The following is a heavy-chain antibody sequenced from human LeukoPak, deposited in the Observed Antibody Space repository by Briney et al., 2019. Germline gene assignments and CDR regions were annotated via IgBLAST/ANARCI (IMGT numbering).Heavy chain of an antibody. D-gene: IGHD3-16*01. J-gene: IGHJ3*02. CDR3: AKDFWPGLGEDAFYI. V-gene: IGHV3-33*06. CDR2: IWYDGSNK. CDR1: GFTFSSYG. Sequence: GGSLRLSCAASGFTFSSYGMHWVRQAPGKGLEWVAVIWYDGSNKYYADSVKGRFTISRDNSKNTLYLQMNSLRAEDTAVYYWAKDFWPGLGEDAFYIWGQGKKV.